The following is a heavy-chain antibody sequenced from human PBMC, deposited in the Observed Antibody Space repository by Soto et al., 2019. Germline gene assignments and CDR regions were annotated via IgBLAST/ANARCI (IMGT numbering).Heavy chain of an antibody. CDR1: GDTFNFYS. CDR3: ATSYGSGYRAFDF. CDR2: VNPILSMS. V-gene: IGHV1-69*04. Sequence: QVQLVQSGAEVKRPGSSVKVSCKASGDTFNFYSINWVRQAPGLGLEWMGRVNPILSMSNYAQRFQGRVTXTXDXPTSTAYMERSGLRSEDTAIYYCATSYGSGYRAFDFWGQGALVTVSS. J-gene: IGHJ4*02. D-gene: IGHD3-10*01.